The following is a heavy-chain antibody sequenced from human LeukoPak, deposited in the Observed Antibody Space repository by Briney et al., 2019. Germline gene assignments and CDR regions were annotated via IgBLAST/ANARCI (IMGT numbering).Heavy chain of an antibody. V-gene: IGHV1-8*01. D-gene: IGHD5-18*01. J-gene: IGHJ4*02. CDR1: GYTFTSYD. Sequence: ASVKVSCKASGYTFTSYDINWVRQATGQGLEWMGWMNPNSGNTGYAQKFQGRVTMTRDTSISTAYMELSRLRSDDTAVYYCARDRGYSYLFDYWGQGTLVTVSS. CDR2: MNPNSGNT. CDR3: ARDRGYSYLFDY.